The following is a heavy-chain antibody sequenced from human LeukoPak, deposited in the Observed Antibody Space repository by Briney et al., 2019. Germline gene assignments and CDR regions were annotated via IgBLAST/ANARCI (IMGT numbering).Heavy chain of an antibody. V-gene: IGHV3-21*01. CDR1: GFTFSSYS. CDR2: ISSSSSYI. J-gene: IGHJ5*02. D-gene: IGHD5-18*01. CDR3: ARDRGGQLWTYNWFDP. Sequence: KSGGSLRLSCAASGFTFSSYSMNWVRQAPGKGLEWVSSISSSSSYIYYADSVKGRFTISRDNAKNSLYLQMNSLRAEDTAVYYCARDRGGQLWTYNWFDPWGQGTLVTVSS.